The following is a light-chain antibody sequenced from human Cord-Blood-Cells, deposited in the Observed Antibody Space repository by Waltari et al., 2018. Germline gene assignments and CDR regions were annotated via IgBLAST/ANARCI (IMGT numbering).Light chain of an antibody. CDR3: AAWDDSLSGWV. Sequence: QPVLTQPPSASGTPGQRVTISCSGSSSHIGSTTVNWYHQLPGTAPKLLIYSNKQRPSGVPDRYSGSKSGTSASLAISGLQSEDEADYYCAAWDDSLSGWVFGGGTKLTVL. V-gene: IGLV1-44*01. CDR2: SNK. CDR1: SSHIGSTT. J-gene: IGLJ3*02.